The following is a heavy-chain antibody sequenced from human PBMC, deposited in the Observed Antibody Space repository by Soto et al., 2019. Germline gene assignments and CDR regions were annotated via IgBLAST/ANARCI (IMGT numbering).Heavy chain of an antibody. D-gene: IGHD3-3*01. V-gene: IGHV1-3*01. CDR1: GYTFTSYA. CDR2: INAGNGNT. CDR3: ARDAGDFWRGYYYYYYMDV. Sequence: PSVKVSCKASGYTFTSYAMHWVRQAPGQRLEWMGWINAGNGNTKYSQKFQGRVTITRDTSASTAYMELSSLRSEDTAVYYCARDAGDFWRGYYYYYYMDVWGTGTTVTVSS. J-gene: IGHJ6*03.